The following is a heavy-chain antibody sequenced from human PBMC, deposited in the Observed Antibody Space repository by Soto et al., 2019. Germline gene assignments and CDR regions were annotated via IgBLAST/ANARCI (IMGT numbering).Heavy chain of an antibody. CDR2: IYYSGST. D-gene: IGHD2-2*01. Sequence: PSETLSLTCTVSGGSVSSGSYYWSWIRQPPGKGLEWIGYIYYSGSTNYNPSLKSRVTISVDTSKNQFSLKLSSVTAADTAVYYCARDLVPAAYYYGMDVWGQGTTVTVSS. CDR1: GGSVSSGSYY. J-gene: IGHJ6*02. CDR3: ARDLVPAAYYYGMDV. V-gene: IGHV4-61*01.